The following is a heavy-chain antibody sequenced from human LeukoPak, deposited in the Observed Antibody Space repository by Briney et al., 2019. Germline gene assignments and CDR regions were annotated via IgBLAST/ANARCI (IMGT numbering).Heavy chain of an antibody. CDR3: ARGRNPLYYYGSGSYFDY. Sequence: GGSLRLSCAASGFTVSTNYMNWVRQAPGKGLEWVSVIYSDGRTYYADSVKGRFTISRDNSKNTLYLQMNSLRAEDTAVYYCARGRNPLYYYGSGSYFDYWGQGTLVTVSS. D-gene: IGHD3-10*01. J-gene: IGHJ4*02. V-gene: IGHV3-53*01. CDR1: GFTVSTNY. CDR2: IYSDGRT.